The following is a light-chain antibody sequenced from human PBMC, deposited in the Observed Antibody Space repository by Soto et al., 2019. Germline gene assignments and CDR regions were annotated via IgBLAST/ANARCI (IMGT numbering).Light chain of an antibody. J-gene: IGLJ2*01. CDR3: QSYDSTNLV. V-gene: IGLV6-57*02. Sequence: NFMLTQPHSVSESPGKTVTISCTGSSGSIASNYVQWYQQRPGSAPTTVIYEDNQRPSGVPDRFSGSIDSSSNSASLTISGLKPEDEADYYCQSYDSTNLVFGGGTKLT. CDR1: SGSIASNY. CDR2: EDN.